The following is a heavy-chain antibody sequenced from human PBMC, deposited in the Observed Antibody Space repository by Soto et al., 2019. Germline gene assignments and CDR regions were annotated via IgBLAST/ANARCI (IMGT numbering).Heavy chain of an antibody. CDR3: ARGGYSYGTYYYGMDV. V-gene: IGHV4-34*01. CDR2: INHSGST. D-gene: IGHD5-18*01. J-gene: IGHJ6*02. Sequence: QVQLQQWGAGLLKPSETLSLTCAVYGGSFSGYYWSWIRQPPGKGLEWIGEINHSGSTNYNPSLNSRVTTSVDTSKNPFSLKLSSVTAADTAVYYCARGGYSYGTYYYGMDVWGQGTTVTVSS. CDR1: GGSFSGYY.